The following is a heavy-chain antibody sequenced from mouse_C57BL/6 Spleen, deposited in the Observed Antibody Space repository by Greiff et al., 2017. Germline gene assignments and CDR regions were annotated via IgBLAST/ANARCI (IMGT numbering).Heavy chain of an antibody. V-gene: IGHV1-76*01. CDR3: AGAIYYGNYDYFDY. D-gene: IGHD2-1*01. CDR2: IYPGSGNT. Sequence: QVQLQQSGAELVRPGASVKLSCKASGYTFTDYYINWVKQRPGQGLEWIARIYPGSGNTYYNEKFKGKATLTAEKSSSTAYMQLSSLTSEDSAVYFCAGAIYYGNYDYFDYWSQGTTLTVSS. J-gene: IGHJ2*01. CDR1: GYTFTDYY.